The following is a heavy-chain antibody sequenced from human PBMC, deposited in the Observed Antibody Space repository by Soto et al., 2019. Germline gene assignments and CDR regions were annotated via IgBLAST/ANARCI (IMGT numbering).Heavy chain of an antibody. CDR3: ANDRGGNGYPVFDV. D-gene: IGHD3-16*01. Sequence: EVQLLESGGGLVQPGGSLRLSCAASGFTLSSYDMGWVRQAPGKGLEWVSLIRGDGGATFYADSVEGRLTISRDTSKNTRYLQMNSLRAGDTAWYYCANDRGGNGYPVFDVWCKGTLVTVSS. J-gene: IGHJ3*01. V-gene: IGHV3-23*01. CDR1: GFTLSSYD. CDR2: IRGDGGAT.